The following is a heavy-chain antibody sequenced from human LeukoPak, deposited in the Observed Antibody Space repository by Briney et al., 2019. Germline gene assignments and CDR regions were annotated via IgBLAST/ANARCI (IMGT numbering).Heavy chain of an antibody. Sequence: PGGSLRLSCAASGFTFSSYSMNWVRQAPGKGLVWVSGINSDGSSTTYADSVKGRFTVSRDNAKNTLYLQMNSLRAEDTAVYYCARRDGYNLNWFDPWGQGTQVTVSS. J-gene: IGHJ5*02. CDR2: INSDGSST. CDR1: GFTFSSYS. D-gene: IGHD5-24*01. CDR3: ARRDGYNLNWFDP. V-gene: IGHV3-74*01.